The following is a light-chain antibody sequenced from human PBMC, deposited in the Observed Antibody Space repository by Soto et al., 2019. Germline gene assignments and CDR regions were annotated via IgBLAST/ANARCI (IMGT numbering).Light chain of an antibody. J-gene: IGKJ2*01. V-gene: IGKV2-28*01. CDR1: QSLLHSNGYNS. CDR2: LGS. Sequence: DLVMTQSPLSLPVTPGEPASISCRSSQSLLHSNGYNSLDWYLQKPGQSPQLLIYLGSNRASEVHDRFCGSGSGTDFTQKISRVEAEDVGVYDCMQYLQTPYTLGQGPKLEGK. CDR3: MQYLQTPYT.